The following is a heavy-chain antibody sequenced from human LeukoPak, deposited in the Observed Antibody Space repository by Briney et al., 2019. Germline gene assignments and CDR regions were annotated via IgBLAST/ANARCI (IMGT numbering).Heavy chain of an antibody. CDR2: IYYSGST. Sequence: SETLSLTCTVSGGSTSSYYWSWIRQPPGKGLEWIGYIYYSGSTNYNPSLKSRVTISVDTSKNQFSLKLSSVTAADTGVYYCARTFLGYYFYMDVWGKGTTVTVSS. CDR1: GGSTSSYY. D-gene: IGHD3-3*02. V-gene: IGHV4-59*01. J-gene: IGHJ6*03. CDR3: ARTFLGYYFYMDV.